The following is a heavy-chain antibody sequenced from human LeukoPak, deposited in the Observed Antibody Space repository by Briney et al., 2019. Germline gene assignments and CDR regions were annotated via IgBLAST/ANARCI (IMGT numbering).Heavy chain of an antibody. V-gene: IGHV4-61*02. J-gene: IGHJ2*01. CDR2: IYTSGST. CDR3: ARDKWYFDL. CDR1: GGSISSSSYY. Sequence: SETLSLTCTVSGGSISSSSYYWGLIRQPAGKGLEWIGRIYTSGSTNYNPSLKSRVTISLDTSKNQFSLKLSSVTAADTAVYYCARDKWYFDLWGRGTLVTVSS.